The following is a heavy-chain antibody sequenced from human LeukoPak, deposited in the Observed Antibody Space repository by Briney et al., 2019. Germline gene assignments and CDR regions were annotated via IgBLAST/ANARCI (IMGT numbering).Heavy chain of an antibody. D-gene: IGHD3-22*01. CDR1: GYTFTGYY. Sequence: GSVKVSCKASGYTFTGYYMHWVRQAPGQGLEWMGWINPNSGGTNYAQKFQGRVTMTRDTSISTAYMELSRLRSDDTAVYYCARRLDYYDTSGYHTLDYWGQGTLVTVSS. J-gene: IGHJ4*02. V-gene: IGHV1-2*02. CDR3: ARRLDYYDTSGYHTLDY. CDR2: INPNSGGT.